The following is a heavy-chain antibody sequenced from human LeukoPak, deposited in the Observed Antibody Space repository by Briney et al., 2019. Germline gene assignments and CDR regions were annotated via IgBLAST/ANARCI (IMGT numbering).Heavy chain of an antibody. V-gene: IGHV4-59*08. Sequence: SETLSLTCTVSGGSIIGSIWRWSSQPPGKRLEWIGYIYYSGSTNYNPSLKSRVTISVDTSKKQFSLKLSSVTAADTAVYYCARHRPGPYDYWGQGTLVTVSS. CDR2: IYYSGST. CDR1: GGSIIGSI. J-gene: IGHJ4*02. CDR3: ARHRPGPYDY.